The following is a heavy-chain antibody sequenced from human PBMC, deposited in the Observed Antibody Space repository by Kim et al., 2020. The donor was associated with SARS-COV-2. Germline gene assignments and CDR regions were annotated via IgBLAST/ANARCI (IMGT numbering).Heavy chain of an antibody. V-gene: IGHV4-59*01. CDR1: GGSISSYY. Sequence: SETLSLTCTVSGGSISSYYWSWIRQPPGKGLEWIGYIYYSGSTNYNPSLKSRVTISVDTSKNQFSLKLSSVTAADTAVYYCARPKGRITYYYDSSGPGAFDIWGQGTMVTVSS. D-gene: IGHD3-22*01. J-gene: IGHJ3*02. CDR3: ARPKGRITYYYDSSGPGAFDI. CDR2: IYYSGST.